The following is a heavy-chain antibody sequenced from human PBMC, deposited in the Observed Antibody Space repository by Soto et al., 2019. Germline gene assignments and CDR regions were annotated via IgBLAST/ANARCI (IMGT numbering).Heavy chain of an antibody. D-gene: IGHD5-18*01. CDR3: VRALNAKRGIQLWN. CDR2: ISYSGNT. V-gene: IGHV4-30-4*08. CDR1: GVSFSRGDFF. Sequence: VQLQESGPGLLKPSQTLSLTCTISGVSFSRGDFFWTWIRQPPGKGLGWIGYISYSGNTYYNPSLKSRVPISADKSKLQFSLELDSVTAADTAVYYCVRALNAKRGIQLWNWGQGTLVTVSS. J-gene: IGHJ4*02.